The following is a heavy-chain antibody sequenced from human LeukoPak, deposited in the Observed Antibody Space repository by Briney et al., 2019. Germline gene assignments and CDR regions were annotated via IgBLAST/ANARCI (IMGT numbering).Heavy chain of an antibody. CDR2: IYYSGNT. D-gene: IGHD1-26*01. CDR3: ARHVAAGVGATLVDY. Sequence: SETLSLTCTVSGASISSSNSYWGWIRQPPGKGLEWIGSIYYSGNTYYNASLKSQVSISIDTSKNQFSLKLSSVTAADTAVYYCARHVAAGVGATLVDYWGQGTLVTVSS. V-gene: IGHV4-39*01. CDR1: GASISSSNSY. J-gene: IGHJ4*02.